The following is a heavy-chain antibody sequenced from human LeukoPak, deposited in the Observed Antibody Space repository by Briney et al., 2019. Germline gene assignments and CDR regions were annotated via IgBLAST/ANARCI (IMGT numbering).Heavy chain of an antibody. J-gene: IGHJ4*02. Sequence: GGSLRLSCAASGLTFSRYTMTWVRQAPGKGLEWVSSISSSSSYIYYAHSVKGRFTISRDNAKNSQFLEMNSLRAEDTAMYYCARDASSSAFDHWGQGTLVTVSS. CDR1: GLTFSRYT. CDR2: ISSSSSYI. CDR3: ARDASSSAFDH. D-gene: IGHD6-6*01. V-gene: IGHV3-21*01.